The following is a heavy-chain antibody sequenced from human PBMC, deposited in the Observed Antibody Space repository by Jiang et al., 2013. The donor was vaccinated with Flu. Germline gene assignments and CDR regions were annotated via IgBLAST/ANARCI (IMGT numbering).Heavy chain of an antibody. V-gene: IGHV3-48*03. CDR2: ISSSGSTI. CDR3: ARGPIGKWLAPFDY. J-gene: IGHJ4*02. D-gene: IGHD6-19*01. Sequence: WVSYISSSGSTIYYADSVKGRFTISRDNAKNSLYLQMNSLRAEDTAVYYCARGPIGKWLAPFDYWGQGTLVTVSS.